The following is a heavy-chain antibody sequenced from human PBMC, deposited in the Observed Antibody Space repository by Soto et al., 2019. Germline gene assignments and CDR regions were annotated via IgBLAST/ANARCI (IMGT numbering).Heavy chain of an antibody. Sequence: GGSLRLSCAASGFTFSSYAMSWVRQAPGKGLEWVSAISGSGGSTYCADSVKGRFTISRDNSKNTLYLQMNSLRAEDTAVYYCAKAYCTNGICPPNAFDIWGQGTMVTVSS. V-gene: IGHV3-23*01. CDR3: AKAYCTNGICPPNAFDI. J-gene: IGHJ3*02. CDR1: GFTFSSYA. CDR2: ISGSGGST. D-gene: IGHD2-8*01.